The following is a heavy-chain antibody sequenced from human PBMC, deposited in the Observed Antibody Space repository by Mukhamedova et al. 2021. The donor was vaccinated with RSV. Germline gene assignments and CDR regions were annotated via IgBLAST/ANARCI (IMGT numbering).Heavy chain of an antibody. J-gene: IGHJ4*02. V-gene: IGHV4-59*12. CDR3: ARGSSWYNYFDY. CDR2: IYYSGST. D-gene: IGHD6-13*01. Sequence: GKGLEWIGYIYYSGSTNYNPSLKSRVTISVDTSKNQFSLKLSSVTAADTAVYYCARGSSWYNYFDYWGQGTLVTVSS.